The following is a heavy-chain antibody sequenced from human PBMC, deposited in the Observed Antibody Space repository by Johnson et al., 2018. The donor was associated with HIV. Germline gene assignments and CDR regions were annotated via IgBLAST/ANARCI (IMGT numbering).Heavy chain of an antibody. J-gene: IGHJ3*02. CDR2: IGTAGDT. V-gene: IGHV3-13*01. D-gene: IGHD2-2*01. CDR1: GFTFSSYD. CDR3: ARQVYCSSTSCSSAFDI. Sequence: VQLVESGGGLVQPGGSLRLSCAASGFTFSSYDMHWVRQATGKGLEWVSAIGTAGDTYYPGSVKGRFTISRENVKNSLYLQMNSLRAGDTAVYYCARQVYCSSTSCSSAFDIWGQGTVVTVSS.